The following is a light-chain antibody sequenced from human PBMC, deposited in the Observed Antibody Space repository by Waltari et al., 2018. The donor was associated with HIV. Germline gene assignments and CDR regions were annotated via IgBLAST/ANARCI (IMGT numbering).Light chain of an antibody. CDR1: ALPKKY. Sequence: SYELTPPPSVSVSPGQTARITCSGDALPKKYPYWYQQKSGQAPVLVIYEESKRPAGIPERFSGSSSGTMATLTISGAQVEDEADYYCYSTDSSGNHRVFGGGTKLTVL. CDR3: YSTDSSGNHRV. J-gene: IGLJ2*01. CDR2: EES. V-gene: IGLV3-10*01.